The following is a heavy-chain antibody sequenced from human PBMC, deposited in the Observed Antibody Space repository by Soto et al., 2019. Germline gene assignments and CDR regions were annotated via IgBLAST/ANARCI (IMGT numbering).Heavy chain of an antibody. J-gene: IGHJ6*02. CDR1: GGTFSSYA. D-gene: IGHD6-25*01. CDR2: IIPIFGTA. V-gene: IGHV1-69*13. Sequence: GASVKVSCKASGGTFSSYAISWVRQAPGQGLEWMGGIIPIFGTANYAQKFQGRVTITADESTSTAYMELSSLRSEDTAVYYCARVRRSAFYGMDVWGQGTTVTVSS. CDR3: ARVRRSAFYGMDV.